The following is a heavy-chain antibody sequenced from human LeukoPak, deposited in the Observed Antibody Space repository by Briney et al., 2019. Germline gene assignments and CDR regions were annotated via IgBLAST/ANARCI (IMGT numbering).Heavy chain of an antibody. CDR2: IYYSGST. CDR3: ARSSALAAAEYYFDY. Sequence: PSETLSLTCTVSGGSISSYYWSWIRQPPGKGLEWIGYIYYSGSTNYNPSLKSRVTISVDTSKNQFSLKLSSVTAADTAVYYCARSSALAAAEYYFDYWGQGTLVTVSS. V-gene: IGHV4-59*08. J-gene: IGHJ4*02. D-gene: IGHD6-13*01. CDR1: GGSISSYY.